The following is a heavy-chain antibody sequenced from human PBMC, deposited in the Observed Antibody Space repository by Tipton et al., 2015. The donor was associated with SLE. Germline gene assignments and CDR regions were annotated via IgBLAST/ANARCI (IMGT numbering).Heavy chain of an antibody. Sequence: LRLSCTVSGGSISSHYWSWIRQPPGKGLEWIGYIYYSGSTNYNPSLKSRVTISVDTSKNQFSLKLSSVTAADTAVYYCARLAFDAFDIWGQGTMVTVSS. CDR3: ARLAFDAFDI. V-gene: IGHV4-59*11. CDR2: IYYSGST. J-gene: IGHJ3*02. CDR1: GGSISSHY.